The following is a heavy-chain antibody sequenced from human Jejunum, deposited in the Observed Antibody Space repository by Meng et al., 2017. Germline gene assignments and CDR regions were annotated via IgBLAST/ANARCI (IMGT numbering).Heavy chain of an antibody. Sequence: QVQMEQSGVEVREPGGSLKVSCGASGYTRNGFYIHWVRQAPGQGLGWMGRINTNTGGTNYAQNFKGSITLTRDTSTVYMEVNRLRSDDTAMYYCAGRSYNYDDYFDFWGRGTLVTVSS. D-gene: IGHD5-24*01. CDR1: GYTRNGFY. V-gene: IGHV1-2*06. CDR3: AGRSYNYDDYFDF. CDR2: INTNTGGT. J-gene: IGHJ4*02.